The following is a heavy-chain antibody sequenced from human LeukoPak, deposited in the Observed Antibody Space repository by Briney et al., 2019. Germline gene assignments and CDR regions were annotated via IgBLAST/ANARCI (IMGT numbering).Heavy chain of an antibody. CDR1: GFTFSSYA. J-gene: IGHJ4*02. D-gene: IGHD3-22*01. Sequence: GGSLRLSCAASGFTFSSYAMHWVRQAPGKGLEWVAVISYDGSNKYYANSVKGRFTISRDNSKNTLYLQMNSLRAEGTAVYYCARDGDYYDSSGYYYYFDYWGQGTLVTVSS. CDR3: ARDGDYYDSSGYYYYFDY. V-gene: IGHV3-30-3*01. CDR2: ISYDGSNK.